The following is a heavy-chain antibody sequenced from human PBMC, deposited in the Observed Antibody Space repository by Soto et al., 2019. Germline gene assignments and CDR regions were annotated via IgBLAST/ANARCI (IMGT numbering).Heavy chain of an antibody. CDR2: ISGSGDST. Sequence: PGGSLRLSCAASGFTFSSYAMSWVRQAPGKGLECVSGISGSGDSTYYADSVKGRFTISRDNSKNTLYLQMNSLRAEDTAVYYCAKGVPGIAVAGTGYFQHWGQGTLVTVS. CDR1: GFTFSSYA. J-gene: IGHJ1*01. CDR3: AKGVPGIAVAGTGYFQH. V-gene: IGHV3-23*01. D-gene: IGHD6-19*01.